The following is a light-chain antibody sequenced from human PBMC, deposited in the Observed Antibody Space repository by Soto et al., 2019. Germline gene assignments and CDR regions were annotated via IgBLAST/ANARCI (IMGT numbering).Light chain of an antibody. J-gene: IGKJ4*01. CDR1: HDISDY. CDR2: DAS. CDR3: QQYDNLPLT. Sequence: DIQMTQSPSSLSASVGDRVTITCQASHDISDYLNWYQQKPGKAPTLLIYDASNLEKGVPSRFSGSGSGTDFSFTISSLQAEDFATYYCQQYDNLPLTFGGGTKVDIK. V-gene: IGKV1-33*01.